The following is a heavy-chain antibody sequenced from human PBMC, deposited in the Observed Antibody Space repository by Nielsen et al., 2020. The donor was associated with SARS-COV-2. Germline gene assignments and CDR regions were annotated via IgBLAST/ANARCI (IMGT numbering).Heavy chain of an antibody. CDR3: ARETYGDYPSRLDY. CDR1: GGSISSYY. D-gene: IGHD4-17*01. V-gene: IGHV4-59*12. CDR2: IYYSGST. Sequence: GSLRLSCTVSGGSISSYYWSWIRQPPGKGLEWIGYIYYSGSTNYNPSLKSRVTISVDTSKNQFSLKLSSVTAADTAVYYCARETYGDYPSRLDYWGQGTLVTVSS. J-gene: IGHJ4*02.